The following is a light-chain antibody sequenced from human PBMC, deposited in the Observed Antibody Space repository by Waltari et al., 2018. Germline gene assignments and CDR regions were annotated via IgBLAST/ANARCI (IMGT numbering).Light chain of an antibody. CDR3: QQRSKWPLT. J-gene: IGKJ4*01. CDR1: QSVSSY. CDR2: DAS. V-gene: IGKV3-11*01. Sequence: EIVLTQSPATLSSSPGERATLSCRATQSVSSYLAWYQQRPGQAPRLLIYDASIRVTGIPARFTGSGSETDFTLTISSLEPEDFAVYYCQQRSKWPLTFGGGTKVEIK.